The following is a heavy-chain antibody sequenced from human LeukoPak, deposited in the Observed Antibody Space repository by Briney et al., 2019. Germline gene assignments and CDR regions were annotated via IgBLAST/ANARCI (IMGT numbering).Heavy chain of an antibody. V-gene: IGHV3-23*01. CDR2: ISGSGGST. D-gene: IGHD2-15*01. Sequence: GGSLRLSCAASGFTFSSYAMSWVRQAPGKGLEWVSAISGSGGSTYYADSVKGRFTISRDNAKNSLYLQMNSLRAEDTAVYYCARDIGGCSGGSCLLDAFDIWGQGTMVTVSS. J-gene: IGHJ3*02. CDR3: ARDIGGCSGGSCLLDAFDI. CDR1: GFTFSSYA.